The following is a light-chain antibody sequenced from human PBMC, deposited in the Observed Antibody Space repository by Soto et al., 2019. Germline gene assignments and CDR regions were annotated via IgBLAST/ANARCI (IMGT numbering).Light chain of an antibody. J-gene: IGLJ2*01. CDR2: EVS. Sequence: QSALTQPPSASGSPGQSVTISCTGTSSDVGGYNYVSWYQQHPGKAPKLMIYEVSKRPSGGPDRFSGSKSGNTASLTVSGLQAEDEADYYCSSYAGSKGVVFGGGTKLTVL. CDR3: SSYAGSKGVV. CDR1: SSDVGGYNY. V-gene: IGLV2-8*01.